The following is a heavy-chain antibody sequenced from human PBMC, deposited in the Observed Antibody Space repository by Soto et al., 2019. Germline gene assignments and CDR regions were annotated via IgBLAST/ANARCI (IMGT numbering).Heavy chain of an antibody. D-gene: IGHD6-25*01. CDR1: GFTFRSES. CDR3: ARDLGRSAASLNWFDP. J-gene: IGHJ5*02. Sequence: PGGSLRLSCEASGFTFRSESVNWVRQAPGRGLEWVSYISRSSSVIYYADSVKGRFTISRDNAKNFLHLQMNNLRAEDTAVYYCARDLGRSAASLNWFDPWGQGTLVTVSS. V-gene: IGHV3-48*01. CDR2: ISRSSSVI.